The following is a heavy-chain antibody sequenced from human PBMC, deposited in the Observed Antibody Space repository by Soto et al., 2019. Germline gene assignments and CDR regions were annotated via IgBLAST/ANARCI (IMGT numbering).Heavy chain of an antibody. J-gene: IGHJ6*02. V-gene: IGHV5-51*01. CDR3: ARHNDFWSGYSNYYYYGMDV. D-gene: IGHD3-3*01. CDR1: GYSFTSYW. CDR2: IYPGDSDT. Sequence: PGESLKISCKGSGYSFTSYWIGWVRQMPGKGLEWMGIIYPGDSDTRYSPSFQGQVTISADKSISTAYLQWSSLKASDTAMYYWARHNDFWSGYSNYYYYGMDVWGQGTTVTVSS.